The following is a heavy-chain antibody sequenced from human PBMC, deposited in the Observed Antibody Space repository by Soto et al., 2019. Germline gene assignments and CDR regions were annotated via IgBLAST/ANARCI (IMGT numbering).Heavy chain of an antibody. CDR3: ARRRPNYFDY. V-gene: IGHV4-59*08. Sequence: SETLSLTCTVSGGSISSYYWSWIRQPPGKGLDWIGYIYDSGSTNYNPSLKSRVTISVDTSKNQFSLKLSSVTAADTAVYYCARRRPNYFDYWGQGTLVTVSS. CDR2: IYDSGST. CDR1: GGSISSYY. J-gene: IGHJ4*02.